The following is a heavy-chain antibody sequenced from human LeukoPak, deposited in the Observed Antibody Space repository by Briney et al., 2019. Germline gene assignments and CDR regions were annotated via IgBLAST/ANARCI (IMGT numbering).Heavy chain of an antibody. V-gene: IGHV4-4*07. Sequence: SETLSLTCTVSGGSISSYYWSWIRQPAGKGLEWIGRIYTSGSTNYNPSLKSRVTMSVDTSKNQFSLKLSSVTAADTAVYYCARQGQSTPTSNWFDPWGQGTLVTVSS. J-gene: IGHJ5*02. CDR1: GGSISSYY. CDR3: ARQGQSTPTSNWFDP. CDR2: IYTSGST.